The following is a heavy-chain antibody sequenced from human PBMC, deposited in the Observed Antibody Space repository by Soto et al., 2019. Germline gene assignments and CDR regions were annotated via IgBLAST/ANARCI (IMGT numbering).Heavy chain of an antibody. CDR3: AKDIVRYTYGACDY. D-gene: IGHD5-18*01. CDR2: ISYDGSNK. CDR1: GFTFNTYG. V-gene: IGHV3-30*18. J-gene: IGHJ4*02. Sequence: ESGGAVVHPGKSLRLSCAASGFTFNTYGMYWVRQAPGKGLEWVAAISYDGSNKYHADSVKGRFTISRDNSKNTLYLQMNSLRVEDTAVYYCAKDIVRYTYGACDYWGQGALVTVSS.